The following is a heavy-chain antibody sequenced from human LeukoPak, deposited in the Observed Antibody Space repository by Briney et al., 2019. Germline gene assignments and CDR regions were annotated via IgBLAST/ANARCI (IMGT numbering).Heavy chain of an antibody. Sequence: SETLSLTCTVSGGSMSPFYWSWIRQPPGKGLEWIGYVYYSGSTNYNPSLKSRVTISVDTSKNQLSLKLTSVTAADTAVYYCAREYSGFDYWGQGTLVTVSS. D-gene: IGHD5-12*01. CDR2: VYYSGST. CDR1: GGSMSPFY. J-gene: IGHJ4*02. CDR3: AREYSGFDY. V-gene: IGHV4-59*01.